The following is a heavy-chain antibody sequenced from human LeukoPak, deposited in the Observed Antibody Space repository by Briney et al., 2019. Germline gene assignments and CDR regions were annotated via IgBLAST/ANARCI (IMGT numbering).Heavy chain of an antibody. CDR2: ITYSGST. D-gene: IGHD5/OR15-5a*01. CDR1: GASVGSGGYY. V-gene: IGHV4-31*03. Sequence: SETLSLTCTVSGASVGSGGYYWPWIRQHPEKGLEWIGYITYSGSTYYNPSLKCRVTISLDTSKNQFSLKLNSVTAADTAVYHCASLHYYYFYMDVWGKGTTVTVSS. CDR3: ASLHYYYFYMDV. J-gene: IGHJ6*03.